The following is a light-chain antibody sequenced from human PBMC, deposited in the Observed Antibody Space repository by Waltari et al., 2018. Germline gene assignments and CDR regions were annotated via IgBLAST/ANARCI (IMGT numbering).Light chain of an antibody. J-gene: IGKJ1*01. CDR2: DAS. Sequence: GRASQSISGFLAWYQQKPGQAPRLLIYDASSRATGIPDRFSGSGSGTDFSLTISRLEPEDIAVYYCQKYGSLPATFGQGTKVEIK. V-gene: IGKV3-20*01. CDR3: QKYGSLPAT. CDR1: QSISGF.